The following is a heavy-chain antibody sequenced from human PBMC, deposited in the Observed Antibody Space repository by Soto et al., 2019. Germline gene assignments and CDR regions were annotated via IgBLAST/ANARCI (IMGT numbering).Heavy chain of an antibody. J-gene: IGHJ3*02. CDR1: GGSINNYY. V-gene: IGHV4-59*01. CDR2: IHRSGST. D-gene: IGHD3-10*01. CDR3: ARDSYWSGSGTYFGDTLDM. Sequence: QVQLQESGPGLVKPSETLSLTCTVSGGSINNYYWSWIRQPPGRGLEWIGHIHRSGSTNYNASLESRVTISVDTSKNQFSPELISVTAADTAVYYCARDSYWSGSGTYFGDTLDMWSQGTMVTVFS.